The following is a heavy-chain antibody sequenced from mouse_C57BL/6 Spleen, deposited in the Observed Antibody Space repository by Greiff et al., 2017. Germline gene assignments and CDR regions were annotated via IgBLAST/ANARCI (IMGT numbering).Heavy chain of an antibody. D-gene: IGHD1-1*01. J-gene: IGHJ4*01. V-gene: IGHV8-8*01. CDR3: ARSPSHYYDSSDYAMDY. CDR1: GFSLSTFGMG. Sequence: VKLQQSGPGILQPSQTLSLTCSFSGFSLSTFGMGVGWIRQPSGKGLEWLAHIWWDDDKYYNPALKSRLTISKDTSKNQVFLKIANVDTADTATYYFARSPSHYYDSSDYAMDYWGQGTSLTVSS. CDR2: IWWDDDK.